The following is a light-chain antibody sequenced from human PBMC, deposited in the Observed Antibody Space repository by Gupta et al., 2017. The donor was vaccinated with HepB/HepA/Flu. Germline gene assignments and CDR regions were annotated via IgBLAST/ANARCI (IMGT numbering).Light chain of an antibody. CDR1: QSVRSY. Sequence: EIVLTQSPATLSLSPGERATLSCRASQSVRSYLAWYQQKPGQAPRLLIYDASNRDTGIPPRFSGSGSGKDVTLTISSRDQEDFAGYYCQQRSSWPSITFGQGTXLEIK. CDR3: QQRSSWPSIT. V-gene: IGKV3-11*01. CDR2: DAS. J-gene: IGKJ5*01.